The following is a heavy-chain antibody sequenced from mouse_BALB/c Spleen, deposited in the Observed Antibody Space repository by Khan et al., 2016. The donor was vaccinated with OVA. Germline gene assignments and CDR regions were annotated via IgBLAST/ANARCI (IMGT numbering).Heavy chain of an antibody. CDR2: INPNNGGT. Sequence: QVQLQQSGPELVKPGASVKLSCKAPGYTFPSYYMYWVKQRPGQGLEWFGEINPNNGGTNFNEKFKTKATLTVDKSSSTAYMQLSSLTSEDSAVYYCTRSGYGSFAYWGQGTLVTVSA. J-gene: IGHJ3*01. V-gene: IGHV1S81*02. CDR3: TRSGYGSFAY. CDR1: GYTFPSYY. D-gene: IGHD2-2*01.